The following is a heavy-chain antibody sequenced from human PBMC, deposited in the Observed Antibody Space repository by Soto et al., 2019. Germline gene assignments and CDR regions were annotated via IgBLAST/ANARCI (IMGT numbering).Heavy chain of an antibody. CDR2: IYYSGST. V-gene: IGHV4-31*03. CDR1: GGSISSGGYY. J-gene: IGHJ3*02. Sequence: SETLSLTCTVSGGSISSGGYYWSWIRQHPGKGLEWIGYIYYSGSTYYNPSLKSRVTISVDTSKNQFSLKLSSVTAADTAVYYCARLERGSSSAADAFDIWGQGTMVT. CDR3: ARLERGSSSAADAFDI. D-gene: IGHD6-6*01.